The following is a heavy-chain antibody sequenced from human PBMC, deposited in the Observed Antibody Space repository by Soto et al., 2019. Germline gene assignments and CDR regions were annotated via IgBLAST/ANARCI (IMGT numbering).Heavy chain of an antibody. CDR2: ISSSSSYI. CDR3: ARDLMIAVADYYYYYTDV. D-gene: IGHD6-19*01. CDR1: GFTFSSYS. J-gene: IGHJ6*03. V-gene: IGHV3-21*01. Sequence: GGSLRLSCAASGFTFSSYSMNWVRQAPGKGLEWVSSISSSSSYIYYADSVKGRFTISRDNAKNSLYLQMNSLRAEDTAVYYCARDLMIAVADYYYYYTDVWGKGTTVTVSS.